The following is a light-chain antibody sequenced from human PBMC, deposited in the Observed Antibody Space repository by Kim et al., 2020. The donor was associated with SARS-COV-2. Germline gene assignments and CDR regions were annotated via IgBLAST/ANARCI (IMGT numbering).Light chain of an antibody. CDR2: END. J-gene: IGLJ2*01. CDR1: NSNIASIC. V-gene: IGLV1-51*01. Sequence: GQKVTSACSGRNSNIASICVSWYQHFPGSAPKLLIYENDKRPSGIPDRFSASKSGSSASLDITGLQTGDEADYYCETWDTSLRAVVFGGGTKVTVL. CDR3: ETWDTSLRAVV.